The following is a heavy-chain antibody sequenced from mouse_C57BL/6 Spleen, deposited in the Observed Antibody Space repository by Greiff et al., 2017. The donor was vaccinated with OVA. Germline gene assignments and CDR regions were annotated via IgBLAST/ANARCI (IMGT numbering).Heavy chain of an antibody. CDR1: GYAFSSYW. V-gene: IGHV1-80*01. Sequence: QVQLQQSGAELVKPGASVKISCKASGYAFSSYWMNWVKQRPGKGLEWIGQIYPGDGDTNYNGKFKGKATLTADKSSSTAYMQLSSLTSEDSAVYFCARDFSGGGSSNFAWGQGTTLTVSS. CDR2: IYPGDGDT. CDR3: ARDFSGGGSSNFA. D-gene: IGHD1-1*01. J-gene: IGHJ2*01.